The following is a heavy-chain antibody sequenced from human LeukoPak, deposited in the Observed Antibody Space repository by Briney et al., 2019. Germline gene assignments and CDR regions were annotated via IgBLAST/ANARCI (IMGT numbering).Heavy chain of an antibody. Sequence: GESLKISGKGSEYTFTSYWIGWVRQMPGKGLEWMGIIYPADSTTRYSPSFQGQVTMSADKSISTAYLQWSSVKGSDTGIYFCARRPAASSRWESWGQGTLVTVSS. D-gene: IGHD1-26*01. CDR1: EYTFTSYW. CDR3: ARRPAASSRWES. CDR2: IYPADSTT. J-gene: IGHJ5*02. V-gene: IGHV5-51*01.